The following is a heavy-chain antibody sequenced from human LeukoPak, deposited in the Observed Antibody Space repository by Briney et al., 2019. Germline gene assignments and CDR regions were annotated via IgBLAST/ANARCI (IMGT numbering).Heavy chain of an antibody. D-gene: IGHD1-26*01. V-gene: IGHV4-39*07. CDR2: ISYNGRT. J-gene: IGHJ4*02. CDR3: ATGSRLVGATKD. Sequence: SETLSLTCTVSGGSISSSSYYRGWIRQSPGKGLEWIGSISYNGRTYYNPSLKSRVTISVDTSKNQFSLKLSSVTAADTAVYYCATGSRLVGATKDWGQGTLVTVSS. CDR1: GGSISSSSYY.